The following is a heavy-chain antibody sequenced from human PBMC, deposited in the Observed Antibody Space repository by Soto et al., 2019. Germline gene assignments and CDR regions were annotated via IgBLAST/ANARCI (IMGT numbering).Heavy chain of an antibody. J-gene: IGHJ6*02. Sequence: EVQLVESGGGLVKPGGSLRLSCAASGFTFSSYSMNWVRQAPGKGLEWVSVISSTSSYRYYVDSVKGRFTISRDNAKKSLYLQMNSLRVEDTAVYYCARDSYDSWRDGMDVWGQGTTVTVSS. CDR1: GFTFSSYS. CDR3: ARDSYDSWRDGMDV. V-gene: IGHV3-21*01. CDR2: ISSTSSYR. D-gene: IGHD3-3*01.